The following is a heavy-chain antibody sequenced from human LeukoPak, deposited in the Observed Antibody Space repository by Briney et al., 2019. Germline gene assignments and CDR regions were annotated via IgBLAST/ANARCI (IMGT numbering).Heavy chain of an antibody. J-gene: IGHJ5*02. CDR1: GFTFSSYA. CDR2: ISGSGGST. CDR3: AKDRDIVVVPAAHNWFDP. V-gene: IGHV3-23*01. D-gene: IGHD2-2*01. Sequence: GGSLRLSCAASGFTFSSYAMSWVRHAPGKGLEWVSAISGSGGSTYYADSVKGRFTISRDNSKNTLYLQMNSLRAEDTAVYYCAKDRDIVVVPAAHNWFDPWGQGTLVTVSS.